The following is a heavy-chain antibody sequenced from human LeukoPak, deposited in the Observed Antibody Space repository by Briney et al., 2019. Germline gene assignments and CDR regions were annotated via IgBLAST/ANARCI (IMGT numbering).Heavy chain of an antibody. D-gene: IGHD3-22*01. CDR1: GGSISSYY. CDR2: IYYSGST. CDR3: ARIGNYYDSSGYLGY. Sequence: SETLSLTCTVSGGSISSYYWSWIRQPPGKGLEWIGYIYYSGSTNYNPSLKSRVTISVDTSKNQFSLKLSSVTAADTAVYYCARIGNYYDSSGYLGYWGQGTLVTVSS. J-gene: IGHJ4*02. V-gene: IGHV4-59*01.